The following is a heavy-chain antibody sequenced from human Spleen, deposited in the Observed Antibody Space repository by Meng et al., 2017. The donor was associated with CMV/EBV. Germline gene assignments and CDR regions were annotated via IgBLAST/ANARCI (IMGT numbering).Heavy chain of an antibody. CDR3: ARIERRRILKYCGSDCSTTDY. Sequence: QVQLQESGPGLVKPSGTLSLTCASSGCSTTSSNLWTWVRQGPGKGLEWSGEISHSGSTTYNPSLKSRVTISVAKFKNQVSLKLSSVTAADTAVYYCARIERRRILKYCGSDCSTTDYWGQGTLVTVSS. CDR2: ISHSGST. V-gene: IGHV4-4*02. CDR1: GCSTTSSNL. D-gene: IGHD2-21*02. J-gene: IGHJ4*02.